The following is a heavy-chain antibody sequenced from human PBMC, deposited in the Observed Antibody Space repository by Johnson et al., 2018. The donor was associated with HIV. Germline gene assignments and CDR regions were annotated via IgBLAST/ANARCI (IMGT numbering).Heavy chain of an antibody. J-gene: IGHJ3*02. CDR3: ARAPGFSRAFDI. D-gene: IGHD3-10*01. CDR1: GFTFDDYG. Sequence: VQLLESGGGVVRPGGSLRLSCAASGFTFDDYGMSWVRQAPGKGLEWISVIYSGGDTYYADSVKGRFTISRDDSKNTLYLQMNRLTAEDTAVYYCARAPGFSRAFDIWGQGTMVTVSS. CDR2: IYSGGDT. V-gene: IGHV3-66*01.